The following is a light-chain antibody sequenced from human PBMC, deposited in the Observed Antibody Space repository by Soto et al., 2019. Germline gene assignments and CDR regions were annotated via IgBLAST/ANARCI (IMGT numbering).Light chain of an antibody. CDR1: QTVTGNN. CDR3: QQYGSSPWT. V-gene: IGKV3-20*01. CDR2: GAS. J-gene: IGKJ1*01. Sequence: EIPVTQAPGSPSLATGTRATLACSASQTVTGNNLGWYQQKPGQAPRLLIYGASNRATGVPDRFSGSGSGTDFTLTISRLEPEDFAMYYCQQYGSSPWTFGPGTKVDNK.